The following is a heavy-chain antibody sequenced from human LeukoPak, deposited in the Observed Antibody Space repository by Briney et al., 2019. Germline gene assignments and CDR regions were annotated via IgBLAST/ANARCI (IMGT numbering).Heavy chain of an antibody. CDR3: ARVGYYDSGRWDAFDI. CDR1: GGSISSRSYY. Sequence: PSETLSLTCTVSGGSISSRSYYWGWIRQPPGKGLEWIGTIYYSGSTYYNPSLKSRVNISVDTSKNLLSLKLTSVTAADTAVYYCARVGYYDSGRWDAFDIWGQGTMVTVSS. V-gene: IGHV4-39*07. D-gene: IGHD3-10*01. J-gene: IGHJ3*02. CDR2: IYYSGST.